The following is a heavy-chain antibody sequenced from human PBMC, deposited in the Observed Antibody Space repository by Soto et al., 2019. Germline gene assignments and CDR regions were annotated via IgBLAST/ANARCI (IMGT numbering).Heavy chain of an antibody. CDR2: IIPILGIA. CDR1: GGTLSSYT. CDR3: ARGSLNYDFWSGYDWFDP. Sequence: QVQLVQSGAEVKKPGSSVKVSCKASGGTLSSYTISWVRQAPGQGLEWMGRIIPILGIANYAQKFQGRVTITADKSTSTAYMELSSLRSEDTAVYYCARGSLNYDFWSGYDWFDPWGQGTLVTVSS. D-gene: IGHD3-3*01. J-gene: IGHJ5*02. V-gene: IGHV1-69*02.